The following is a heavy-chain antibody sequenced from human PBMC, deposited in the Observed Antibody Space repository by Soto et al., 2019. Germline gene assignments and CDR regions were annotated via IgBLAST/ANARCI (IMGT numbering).Heavy chain of an antibody. Sequence: QVQLQESGPGLVKPSETLSLTCTVSGGSISSYFWSWIRQPPGKGLESIGYIFYSGSTNYNPSLKSRVTMSVHTSKNQFSLKLSSVTAADTAVYYCARYGSGSYYTHNFDYWGQGTLVTVSS. D-gene: IGHD3-10*01. CDR1: GGSISSYF. V-gene: IGHV4-59*01. CDR3: ARYGSGSYYTHNFDY. CDR2: IFYSGST. J-gene: IGHJ4*02.